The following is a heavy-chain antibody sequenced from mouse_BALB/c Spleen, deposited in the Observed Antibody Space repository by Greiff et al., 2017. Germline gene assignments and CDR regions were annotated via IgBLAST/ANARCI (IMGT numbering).Heavy chain of an antibody. V-gene: IGHV3-8*02. D-gene: IGHD1-3*01. CDR3: ARYKGRSEGFAY. CDR1: GDSITSGY. Sequence: DVKLQESGPSLVKPSQTLSLTCSVTGDSITSGYWNWIRKFPGNKLEYMGYISYSGSTYYNPSLKSRISITRDTSKNQYYLQLNSVTTEDTATYYCARYKGRSEGFAYWGQGTLVTVSA. CDR2: ISYSGST. J-gene: IGHJ3*01.